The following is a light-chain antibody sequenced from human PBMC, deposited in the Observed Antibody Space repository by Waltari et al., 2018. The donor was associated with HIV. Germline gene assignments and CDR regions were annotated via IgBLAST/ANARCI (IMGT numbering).Light chain of an antibody. Sequence: DIQLIQSPSFMSASVGDRVTITCRASQGIGSNLAWYRQNPGQAPRLLIFAASTLESGVPSRFSGSGSGTEFALTIKSLQPEDFATYYCQHLNTYPLFTFGPGTTVDIK. J-gene: IGKJ3*01. CDR1: QGIGSN. CDR3: QHLNTYPLFT. CDR2: AAS. V-gene: IGKV1-9*01.